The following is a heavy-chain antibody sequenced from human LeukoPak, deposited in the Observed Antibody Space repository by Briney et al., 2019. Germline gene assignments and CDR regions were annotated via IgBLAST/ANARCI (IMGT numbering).Heavy chain of an antibody. V-gene: IGHV3-23*01. CDR3: AKLYSSSWYYFDY. CDR2: ISGSGINT. D-gene: IGHD6-13*01. J-gene: IGHJ4*02. CDR1: GFTFSSYA. Sequence: PGGSLRLSCAASGFTFSSYAMSWVRQAPGKGLEWVSAISGSGINTYYADSVKGRFTISRDNSKNTLYLQMNSLRAEDTAVYYCAKLYSSSWYYFDYWGQGTLVTVSS.